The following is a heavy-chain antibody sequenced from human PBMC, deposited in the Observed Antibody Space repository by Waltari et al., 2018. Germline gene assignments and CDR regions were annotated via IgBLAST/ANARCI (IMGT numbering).Heavy chain of an antibody. J-gene: IGHJ6*02. CDR2: INPNSGGT. V-gene: IGHV1-2*02. CDR1: GYTFTGYY. D-gene: IGHD3-16*01. Sequence: QVQLVQSGAEVKKPGASVKVSCKASGYTFTGYYMHWVRQAPGQGLEWMGWINPNSGGTNYAQKCQGRVTMTRDTSISTAYMELSRLRSDDTAVYYCAREYVGSNYYGMDVWGQGTTVTVSS. CDR3: AREYVGSNYYGMDV.